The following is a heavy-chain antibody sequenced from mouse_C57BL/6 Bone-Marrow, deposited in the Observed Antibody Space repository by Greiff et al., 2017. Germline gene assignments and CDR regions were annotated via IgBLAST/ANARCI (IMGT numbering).Heavy chain of an antibody. CDR3: ARDDDYDGWYFDV. J-gene: IGHJ1*03. D-gene: IGHD2-4*01. CDR2: IYPGSGST. Sequence: QVQLQQPGAELVKPGASVKMSCKASGYTFTSYWITWVKQRPGQGLEWIGDIYPGSGSTNYNEKFKSKATLTVDTSSSTAYMQLSSLTSEDSAVYDCARDDDYDGWYFDVWGTGTTVTVSA. V-gene: IGHV1-55*01. CDR1: GYTFTSYW.